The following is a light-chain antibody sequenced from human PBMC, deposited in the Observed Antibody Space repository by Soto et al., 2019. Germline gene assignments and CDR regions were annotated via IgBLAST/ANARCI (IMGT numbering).Light chain of an antibody. CDR3: QQYGSSPLT. J-gene: IGKJ4*01. CDR1: QSVSSNS. CDR2: GTS. Sequence: EIMLTQSPGTLSLYPGERATLSCRASQSVSSNSLAWYQQKPSQAPRLLIYGTSSRATGIPARFSGSGSGTDFTLTISRLEPEDFAVYYCQQYGSSPLTFGGGTKVEIK. V-gene: IGKV3-20*01.